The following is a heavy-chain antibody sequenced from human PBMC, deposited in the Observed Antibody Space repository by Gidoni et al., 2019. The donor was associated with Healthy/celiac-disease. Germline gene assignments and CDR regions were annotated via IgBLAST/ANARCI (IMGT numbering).Heavy chain of an antibody. CDR3: AKGGVSSIAARSFDY. V-gene: IGHV3-23*04. CDR2: ISGSGGST. Sequence: EVQLVESGGGLVQPGGSLRLPWAADGVPFSSIAMSWVRKGPGKGLRWVSAISGSGGSTYCADSVKGRFTISRDNSKNTLYLQMNSLRAEDTAVYYCAKGGVSSIAARSFDYWGQGTLVTVSS. J-gene: IGHJ4*02. CDR1: GVPFSSIA. D-gene: IGHD6-6*01.